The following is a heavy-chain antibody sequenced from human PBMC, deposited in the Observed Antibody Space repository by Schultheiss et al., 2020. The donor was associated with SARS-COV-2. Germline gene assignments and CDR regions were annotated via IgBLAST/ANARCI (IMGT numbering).Heavy chain of an antibody. Sequence: APVKVSCKASGGTFSSYAISWVRQAPGQGLEWMGWISAYNGNTNYAQKLQGRVTMTTDTSTSTAYMELRSLRSDDTAVYYCAREGFTYSSGWYVSSSYFDYWGQGTLVTVSS. D-gene: IGHD6-19*01. CDR1: GGTFSSYA. CDR2: ISAYNGNT. CDR3: AREGFTYSSGWYVSSSYFDY. J-gene: IGHJ4*02. V-gene: IGHV1-18*01.